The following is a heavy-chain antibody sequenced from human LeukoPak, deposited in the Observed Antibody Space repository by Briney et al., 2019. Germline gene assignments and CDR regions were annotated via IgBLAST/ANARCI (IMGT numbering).Heavy chain of an antibody. D-gene: IGHD6-19*01. V-gene: IGHV3-9*01. CDR3: AKGVAGTRGSYYYYYGMDV. CDR1: GFTFDDYA. Sequence: GGSLRLSCAASGFTFDDYAMHWVRQAPGKGLEWVSGISWNGGSIGYADSVKGRFTISRDNAKNSLYLQMNSLRAEDTALYYCAKGVAGTRGSYYYYYGMDVWGQGTTVTVSS. CDR2: ISWNGGSI. J-gene: IGHJ6*02.